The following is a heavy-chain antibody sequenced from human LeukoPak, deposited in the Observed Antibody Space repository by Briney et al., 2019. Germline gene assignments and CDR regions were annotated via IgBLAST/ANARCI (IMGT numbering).Heavy chain of an antibody. CDR3: ARDYRFAFDN. Sequence: GGSLRLSCAASGFIFSDYSMNWVRQAPGKGLEWISYVGIDSGNTKYADSVKGRFTISGDNAKNSLYLQMNSLRVEDTAVYYCARDYRFAFDNWGQGTLVTVSS. J-gene: IGHJ4*02. V-gene: IGHV3-21*05. CDR1: GFIFSDYS. CDR2: VGIDSGNT.